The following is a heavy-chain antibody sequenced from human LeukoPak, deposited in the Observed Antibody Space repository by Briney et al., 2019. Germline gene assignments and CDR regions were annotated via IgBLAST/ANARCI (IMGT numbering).Heavy chain of an antibody. Sequence: PGGSLRLSCAASGSTFSSYAMSWVRQAPGKGLEWVSAISGSGGSTYYTDSVKGRFTISRDNSKNTLYLQMNSLRAEDTAVYYCAKVRLSSTQAGYYFDYWGQGTLVTVSS. CDR3: AKVRLSSTQAGYYFDY. D-gene: IGHD2-2*01. CDR1: GSTFSSYA. J-gene: IGHJ4*02. V-gene: IGHV3-23*01. CDR2: ISGSGGST.